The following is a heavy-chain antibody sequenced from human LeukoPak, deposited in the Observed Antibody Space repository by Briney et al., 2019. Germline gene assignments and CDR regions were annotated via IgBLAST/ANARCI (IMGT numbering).Heavy chain of an antibody. CDR1: GGSISSGGYY. CDR2: IYYSGST. Sequence: SQTLSLTCTVSGGSISSGGYYWSWIRQPPGKGLEWIGYIYYSGSTNYNPSLKSRVTISVDTSKNQFSLKLSSVTAADTAVYYCARGYPESPYYDFWSGPDAFDIWGQGTMDTVSS. CDR3: ARGYPESPYYDFWSGPDAFDI. D-gene: IGHD3-3*01. J-gene: IGHJ3*02. V-gene: IGHV4-61*08.